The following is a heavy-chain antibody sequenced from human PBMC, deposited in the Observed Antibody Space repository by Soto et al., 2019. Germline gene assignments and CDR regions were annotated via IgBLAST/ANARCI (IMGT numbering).Heavy chain of an antibody. CDR2: INWNGGST. J-gene: IGHJ5*02. D-gene: IGHD3-3*01. Sequence: GGSLRLSCAASGFTFDDYGMSWVRQAPGKGLEWVSGINWNGGSTGYADSVKGRFTISRDNAKNSLYLQMNSLRAEDTALYHCARLTRITIFGVVIANWFDPWGQGTLVTVSS. V-gene: IGHV3-20*01. CDR3: ARLTRITIFGVVIANWFDP. CDR1: GFTFDDYG.